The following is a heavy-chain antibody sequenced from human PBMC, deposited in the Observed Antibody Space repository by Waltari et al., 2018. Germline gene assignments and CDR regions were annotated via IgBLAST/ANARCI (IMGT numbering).Heavy chain of an antibody. J-gene: IGHJ4*02. Sequence: EMQLVESGGGLIQPGESLRLSCAASGFNVSRNYMSWVRQAPGEGLQWVSILYSDGRTFSADSVKGRFTISRDNSKNTVYLEMNSLRAEDAAMYYCAREVYRSGGHWGQGTLVTVSS. CDR3: AREVYRSGGH. CDR2: LYSDGRT. D-gene: IGHD6-19*01. CDR1: GFNVSRNY. V-gene: IGHV3-53*01.